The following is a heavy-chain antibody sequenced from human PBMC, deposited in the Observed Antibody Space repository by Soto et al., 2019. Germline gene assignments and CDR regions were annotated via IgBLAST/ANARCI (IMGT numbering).Heavy chain of an antibody. J-gene: IGHJ4*02. V-gene: IGHV4-59*01. D-gene: IGHD6-19*01. CDR2: IYYSGST. CDR1: GGSISSNS. CDR3: ARTSVAGTGTSYFDY. Sequence: SETLSLTCTVSGGSISSNSWSWIRQPPGKGLEWIGYIYYSGSTNYNPSLKSRVTISADTSKNQFSLKLSSVTAADTAVYYCARTSVAGTGTSYFDYWGQGTLVTVSS.